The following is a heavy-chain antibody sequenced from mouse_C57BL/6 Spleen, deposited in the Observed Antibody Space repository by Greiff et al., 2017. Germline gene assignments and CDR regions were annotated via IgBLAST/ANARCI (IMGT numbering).Heavy chain of an antibody. D-gene: IGHD1-1*01. V-gene: IGHV1-69*01. Sequence: QVQLQQPGAELVMPGASVKLSCKASGYTFTSYWMHWVKQRPGQGLEWIGEIDPSDSYTNYNQKFKGKSTFTVDKSSSTAYMQLSSLTSEDSAVYYCAILRYAYYFDYWGQGTTLTVSS. J-gene: IGHJ2*01. CDR2: IDPSDSYT. CDR3: AILRYAYYFDY. CDR1: GYTFTSYW.